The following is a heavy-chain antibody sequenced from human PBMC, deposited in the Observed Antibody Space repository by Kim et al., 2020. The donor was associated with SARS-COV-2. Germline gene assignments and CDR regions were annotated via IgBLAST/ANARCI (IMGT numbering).Heavy chain of an antibody. D-gene: IGHD2-2*02. CDR3: AREHCSSTSCYNFHY. V-gene: IGHV3-30*03. CDR2: ISYDGSNK. Sequence: GGSLRLSCAASGFTFSSYGMHWVRQAPGKGLEWVAVISYDGSNKYYADSVKGRFTISRDNSKNTLYLQMNSLRAEDTAVYYCAREHCSSTSCYNFHYWG. J-gene: IGHJ4*01. CDR1: GFTFSSYG.